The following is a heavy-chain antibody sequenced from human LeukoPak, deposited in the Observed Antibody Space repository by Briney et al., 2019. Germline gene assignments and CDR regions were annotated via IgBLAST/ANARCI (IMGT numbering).Heavy chain of an antibody. CDR1: GYTFTSYY. V-gene: IGHV1-46*01. CDR3: AREKGSIVGATAFDY. CDR2: INPSGCST. J-gene: IGHJ4*02. Sequence: ASVKVSCKASGYTFTSYYMHWVRQAPGQGLEWMGMINPSGCSTSYAEKFQGRVTMTRDMSTSTVYMEMSSLRSEDTDVYYCAREKGSIVGATAFDYWGQGTLVTVSS. D-gene: IGHD1-26*01.